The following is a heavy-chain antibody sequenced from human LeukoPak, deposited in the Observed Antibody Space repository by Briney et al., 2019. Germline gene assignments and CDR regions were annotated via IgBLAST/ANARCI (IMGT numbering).Heavy chain of an antibody. CDR3: ARGGVRLYYFDY. CDR2: IYYSGST. D-gene: IGHD4-23*01. Sequence: SETLSLTCTVSSGSISSGGYYWSWIRQHPGKGLEWIGYIYYSGSTYYNPSLKSRVTISVDTSKKQFSLKLSSVTAADTAVYYCARGGVRLYYFDYWGQGTLVTVSS. CDR1: SGSISSGGYY. V-gene: IGHV4-31*03. J-gene: IGHJ4*02.